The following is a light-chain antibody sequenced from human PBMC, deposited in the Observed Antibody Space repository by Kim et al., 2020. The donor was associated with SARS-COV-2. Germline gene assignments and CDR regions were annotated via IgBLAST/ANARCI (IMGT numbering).Light chain of an antibody. Sequence: RQAATLTCAGNRNDVGNQGVGWLQQIQGHPPKLLSYRNNNRPSGVSERLSASRSGNTASLTITGLQPEDEADYYCSAWDSSLSAWLFGGGTQLTVL. CDR1: RNDVGNQG. CDR3: SAWDSSLSAWL. V-gene: IGLV10-54*01. J-gene: IGLJ3*02. CDR2: RNN.